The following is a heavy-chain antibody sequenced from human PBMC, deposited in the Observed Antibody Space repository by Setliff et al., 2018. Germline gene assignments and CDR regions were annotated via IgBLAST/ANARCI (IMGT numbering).Heavy chain of an antibody. J-gene: IGHJ4*02. CDR2: IKDSDYST. Sequence: PGESLKISCVGSGFTISGYAMTWVRQVPGKGLEWISSIKDSDYSTYYADSVKGRFTISRDNSKNTLYLQMNSLTAEDTAVYHCAKDPYYSEIYYFDYWGQGTLVTVSS. V-gene: IGHV3-23*05. D-gene: IGHD3-10*01. CDR3: AKDPYYSEIYYFDY. CDR1: GFTISGYA.